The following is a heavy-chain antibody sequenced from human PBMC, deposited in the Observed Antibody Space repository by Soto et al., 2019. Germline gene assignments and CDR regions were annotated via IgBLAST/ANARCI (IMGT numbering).Heavy chain of an antibody. V-gene: IGHV4-39*01. D-gene: IGHD1-1*01. J-gene: IGHJ5*02. CDR1: NGSISSPIYY. CDR2: IHQTGST. Sequence: QLQLQESGPGLVRPSETLSLTCTVSNGSISSPIYYWGWIRQPPGKGLEWIGSIHQTGSTYYNPSLQGRVTISVDTSKNQFSLKLSSVTAADTAMYFCAGRSSLASVQLFFREISNYNRLDPWGQGTLVTVSS. CDR3: AGRSSLASVQLFFREISNYNRLDP.